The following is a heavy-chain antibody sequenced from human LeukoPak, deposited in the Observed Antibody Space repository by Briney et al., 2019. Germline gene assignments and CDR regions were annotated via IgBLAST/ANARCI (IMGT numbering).Heavy chain of an antibody. D-gene: IGHD6-13*01. V-gene: IGHV3-33*01. J-gene: IGHJ4*02. CDR1: GFTFSSYG. Sequence: GGSLRLSCAASGFTFSSYGMHWVRQAPGKGLEWVAVIWYDGSNKYYADSVKGRFTISRDNSKNTLYLQMNSLRAEDTAVYYCARGGYSSSWSNWSQGTLVTVSS. CDR3: ARGGYSSSWSN. CDR2: IWYDGSNK.